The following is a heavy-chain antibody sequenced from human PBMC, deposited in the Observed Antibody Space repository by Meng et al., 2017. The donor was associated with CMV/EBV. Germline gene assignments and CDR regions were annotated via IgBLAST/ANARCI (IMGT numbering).Heavy chain of an antibody. J-gene: IGHJ5*02. V-gene: IGHV3-53*01. D-gene: IGHD6-6*01. CDR1: GFTVSSNY. CDR3: ARDVSSSVLVSWFDP. CDR2: IYSGGST. Sequence: GESLKISCAASGFTVSSNYMSWVRQAPGKGLEWVSVIYSGGSTYYADSVKGRFTISRDNSKNTLYLQMNSLRAEDTAVYYCARDVSSSVLVSWFDPWGQGTLVTVSS.